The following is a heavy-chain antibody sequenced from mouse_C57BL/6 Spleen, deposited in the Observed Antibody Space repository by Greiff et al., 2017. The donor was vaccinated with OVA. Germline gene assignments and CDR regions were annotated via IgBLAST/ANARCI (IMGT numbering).Heavy chain of an antibody. CDR3: ARRGYDYDVPFDY. D-gene: IGHD2-4*01. Sequence: VQLQQPGAELVKPGASVKLSCKASGYTFTSYWMHWVKQRPGQGLEWIGMIHPNSGSTNYNEKFKSKATLTVDKSSSTAYMQLSSLTSEDSAVYYCARRGYDYDVPFDYWGQGTTLTVSS. CDR2: IHPNSGST. J-gene: IGHJ2*01. CDR1: GYTFTSYW. V-gene: IGHV1-64*01.